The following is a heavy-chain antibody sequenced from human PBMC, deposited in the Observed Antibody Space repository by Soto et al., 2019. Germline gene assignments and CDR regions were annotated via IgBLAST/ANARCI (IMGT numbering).Heavy chain of an antibody. Sequence: PGGSLRLSCAASGFTVSSNYMSWVRQAPGKGLEWVSVIYSSGSTYYADSVKGRFTISRDNSKNTLYLQMNSLRAEDTAVYYCARDRSSSSWSLDAFDIWGQGTMVTVSS. D-gene: IGHD6-13*01. CDR1: GFTVSSNY. CDR2: IYSSGST. V-gene: IGHV3-66*01. J-gene: IGHJ3*02. CDR3: ARDRSSSSWSLDAFDI.